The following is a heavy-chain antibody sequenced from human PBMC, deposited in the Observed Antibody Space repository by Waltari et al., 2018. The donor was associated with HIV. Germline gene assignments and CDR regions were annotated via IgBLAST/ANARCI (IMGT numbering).Heavy chain of an antibody. CDR3: ARRPRMAAFYLYYGMDV. V-gene: IGHV4-39*01. Sequence: QLQLQQSGPGLVKPSATLSLTCTVSGASVINSDYYWDFIRQSPGKGLEWIGNIYYTGTTFYNPSLKSRVTMSADLSRNQFSLRLNSVTAADTAIYYCARRPRMAAFYLYYGMDVWGQGTTVTVSS. CDR1: GASVINSDYY. J-gene: IGHJ6*02. D-gene: IGHD2-8*01. CDR2: IYYTGTT.